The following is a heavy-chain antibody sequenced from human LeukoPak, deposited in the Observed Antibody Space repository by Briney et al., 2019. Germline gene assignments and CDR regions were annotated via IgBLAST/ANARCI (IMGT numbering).Heavy chain of an antibody. D-gene: IGHD3-10*01. CDR2: ISSSSSYI. CDR1: GFTLSSYS. CDR3: ARGFGGSGTIDY. V-gene: IGHV3-21*01. Sequence: PGGSLRLSCAASGFTLSSYSMNWVRQAPGKGLEWVSSISSSSSYIYYADSVKGRFTISRDNAKNSLYLQMNSLRAEDTAVYYCARGFGGSGTIDYWGQGTLVTVSS. J-gene: IGHJ4*02.